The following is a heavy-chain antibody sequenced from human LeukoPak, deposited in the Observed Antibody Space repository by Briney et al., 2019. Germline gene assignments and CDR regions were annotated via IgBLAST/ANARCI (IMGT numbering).Heavy chain of an antibody. J-gene: IGHJ4*02. CDR1: GYTFNGYY. Sequence: ASVKVSCKASGYTFNGYYIHWVRQAPGPGLEWMGWINPRSGGTNYAQRFQGRVTMARDTSISTAYMDLSRLRSDDTSVYYCARGEYGMSGLFDLWGQGTLVTVSS. CDR2: INPRSGGT. D-gene: IGHD2-2*01. V-gene: IGHV1-2*02. CDR3: ARGEYGMSGLFDL.